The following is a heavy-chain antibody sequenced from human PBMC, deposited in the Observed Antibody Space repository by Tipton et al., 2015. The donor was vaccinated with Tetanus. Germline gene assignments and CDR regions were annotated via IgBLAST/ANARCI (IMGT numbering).Heavy chain of an antibody. CDR2: THHSGNT. V-gene: IGHV4-61*01. J-gene: IGHJ3*02. Sequence: QLVQSGPEVKPSQTLSLTCAISGDSVSSNSAAWNWIRQVPGKGLEWIGYTHHSGNTNYNPSLSGRVTTSVDTSKNQFSLKMSSVTAADTAVYYCARWGDASGSTNLYAFDIWGQGTMVSVSS. CDR1: GDSVSSNSAA. D-gene: IGHD3-10*01. CDR3: ARWGDASGSTNLYAFDI.